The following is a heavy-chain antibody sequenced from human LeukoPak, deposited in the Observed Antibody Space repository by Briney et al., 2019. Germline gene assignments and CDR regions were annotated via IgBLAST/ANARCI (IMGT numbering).Heavy chain of an antibody. D-gene: IGHD5-18*01. CDR2: IYPGDSDT. V-gene: IGHV5-51*01. CDR1: GYSFTSYW. Sequence: GESLKISCKGSGYSFTSYWIGWVRQMPGKGLEWMGIIYPGDSDTRYSPSFQGQVTISADKSISTAYLQWSSLKASDTAMYYCARAGKPGYSYGSLWSYYYYYMDVWGKGTTVAISS. J-gene: IGHJ6*03. CDR3: ARAGKPGYSYGSLWSYYYYYMDV.